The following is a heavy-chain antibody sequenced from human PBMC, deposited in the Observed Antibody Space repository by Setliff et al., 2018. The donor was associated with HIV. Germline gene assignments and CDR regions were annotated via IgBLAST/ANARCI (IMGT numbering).Heavy chain of an antibody. Sequence: SETLSLTCTVSGVSIGNFYWSWVRQSPGRGLEWIGFIFFTGTTNYNPSLKSRVTISVDTSKNQFSLNLTSVTAADTAVYYCARRGTIWHGVDYHYMDVWGKGTTGTVSS. CDR2: IFFTGTT. V-gene: IGHV4-59*08. D-gene: IGHD2-15*01. J-gene: IGHJ6*03. CDR3: ARRGTIWHGVDYHYMDV. CDR1: GVSIGNFY.